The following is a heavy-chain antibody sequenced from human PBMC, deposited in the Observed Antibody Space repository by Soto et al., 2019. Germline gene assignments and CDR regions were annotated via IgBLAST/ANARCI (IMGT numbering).Heavy chain of an antibody. CDR3: ARGGYYGSGSYYNVHYFDY. CDR2: ISGSGGST. Sequence: GGSLRLSCAASGFTFSSYAMSWVRQAPGKGLEWVSAISGSGGSTYYADSVKGRFTISRDNSKNTLYLQMNSLRAEDTAVYYCARGGYYGSGSYYNVHYFDYWGQGTLVTVSS. V-gene: IGHV3-23*01. CDR1: GFTFSSYA. D-gene: IGHD3-10*01. J-gene: IGHJ4*02.